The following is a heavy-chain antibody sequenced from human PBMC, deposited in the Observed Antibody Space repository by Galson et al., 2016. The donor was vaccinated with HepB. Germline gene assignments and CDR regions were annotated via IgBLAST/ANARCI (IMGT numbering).Heavy chain of an antibody. Sequence: SVKVSCKASGGTFSKNVLSWVRQAPGQGLEWMGGVIPVLGTSYYAQKFQDRITITADTSTGTSYMEVSSLKSDDTAVYFCATSSSSWYGDAYWGQGTLVTFSS. J-gene: IGHJ4*02. CDR1: GGTFSKNV. CDR3: ATSSSSWYGDAY. D-gene: IGHD6-13*01. CDR2: VIPVLGTS. V-gene: IGHV1-69*10.